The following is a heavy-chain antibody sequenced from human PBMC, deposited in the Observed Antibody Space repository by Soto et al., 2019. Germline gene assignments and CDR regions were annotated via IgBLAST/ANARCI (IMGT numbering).Heavy chain of an antibody. CDR2: INPSGGST. D-gene: IGHD5-12*01. Sequence: GASVKVSCKASGDTFTSYYMYWVRQAPGQGLEWMGIINPSGGSTSYAQKFQGRVTMTRDTSTSTVYMELSSLGSEDTAVYYCARARGWLQKYGFDPWGQGTLVTVSS. CDR1: GDTFTSYY. CDR3: ARARGWLQKYGFDP. V-gene: IGHV1-46*01. J-gene: IGHJ5*02.